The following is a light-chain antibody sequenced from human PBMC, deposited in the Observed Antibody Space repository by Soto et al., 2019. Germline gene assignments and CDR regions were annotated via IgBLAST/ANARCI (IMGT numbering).Light chain of an antibody. CDR3: SSYTGNTPFFV. J-gene: IGLJ1*01. Sequence: QSVLTQPASVSGSDGQSITISCTGTSSDVGGYNYVSWYQQRPGKAPKLMIFEVSNRPSGVSNRFSGSKSDNPASLTISGLQGDDEADYYCSSYTGNTPFFVFGTGTKVTVL. CDR2: EVS. V-gene: IGLV2-14*01. CDR1: SSDVGGYNY.